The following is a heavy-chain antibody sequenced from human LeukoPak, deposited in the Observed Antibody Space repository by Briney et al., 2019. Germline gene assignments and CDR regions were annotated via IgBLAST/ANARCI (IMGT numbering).Heavy chain of an antibody. CDR1: GASITSYY. D-gene: IGHD5-24*01. CDR3: ARARDGHINNWFDP. CDR2: IYYSGST. V-gene: IGHV4-59*01. J-gene: IGHJ5*02. Sequence: SETLSLTCTVSGASITSYYWSWVRQPPGKGLEWIGYIYYSGSTKYNPSLKSRVTISVDTSKNQFSLKMSSVTAADTAVYYCARARDGHINNWFDPWGQGTLVTVSS.